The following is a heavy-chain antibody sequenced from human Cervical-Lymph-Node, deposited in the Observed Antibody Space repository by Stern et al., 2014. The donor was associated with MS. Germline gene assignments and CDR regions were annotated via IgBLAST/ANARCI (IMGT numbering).Heavy chain of an antibody. D-gene: IGHD3-22*01. V-gene: IGHV3-21*06. CDR2: ISRSSSYI. J-gene: IGHJ1*01. CDR1: GFSFSSYS. CDR3: ARDSITYYYDSSAHDGLQH. Sequence: EVQLVESGGGLVKPGGSLRLSCAASGFSFSSYSMNWVRQAPGKGPEWVSSISRSSSYIYNADSVKGRFTISRDNAKNSLYLQMNSLRVEDTAVYYCARDSITYYYDSSAHDGLQHWGQGTLVTVSS.